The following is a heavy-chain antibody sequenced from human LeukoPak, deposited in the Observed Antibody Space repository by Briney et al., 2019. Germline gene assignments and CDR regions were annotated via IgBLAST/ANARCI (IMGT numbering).Heavy chain of an antibody. CDR1: GFTFSNYW. J-gene: IGHJ6*03. CDR3: ARDLAARPYSYYMDV. CDR2: INSDESST. D-gene: IGHD6-6*01. Sequence: GGSLRLSCAASGFTFSNYWMHWVRQAPGKGLVWVSRINSDESSTSYVDSVKGRFTISRDNAKNTLYLQMNSLRAEDTAVYYCARDLAARPYSYYMDVWGKGTTVTVSS. V-gene: IGHV3-74*01.